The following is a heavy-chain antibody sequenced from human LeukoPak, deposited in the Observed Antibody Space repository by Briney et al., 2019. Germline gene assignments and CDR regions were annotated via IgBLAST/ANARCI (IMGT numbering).Heavy chain of an antibody. D-gene: IGHD2-2*01. CDR1: GYTFTSYG. Sequence: ASVKVSCKASGYTFTSYGISWVRQAPGQGLEWMGWISAYNGNTNYAQKLQGRVTMTTDTSTSTAYMELRSLRSDDTAVYYCARAMGALGYCSSTSCYVAPPDYWGQGTLVTVSS. CDR3: ARAMGALGYCSSTSCYVAPPDY. CDR2: ISAYNGNT. J-gene: IGHJ4*02. V-gene: IGHV1-18*04.